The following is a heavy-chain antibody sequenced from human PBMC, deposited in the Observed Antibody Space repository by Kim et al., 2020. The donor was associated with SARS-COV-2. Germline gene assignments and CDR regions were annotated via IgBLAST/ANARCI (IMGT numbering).Heavy chain of an antibody. V-gene: IGHV3-15*01. CDR3: TTEGTRGIAVWDFDY. CDR2: IKSKTDGGTT. D-gene: IGHD6-19*01. J-gene: IGHJ4*02. Sequence: GGSLRLSCAASGFTFSNAWMSWVRQAPGKGLEWVGRIKSKTDGGTTDYAAPVKGRFTISRDDSKNTLYLQMNSLKTEDTAVYYCTTEGTRGIAVWDFDYWGQGTLVTVSS. CDR1: GFTFSNAW.